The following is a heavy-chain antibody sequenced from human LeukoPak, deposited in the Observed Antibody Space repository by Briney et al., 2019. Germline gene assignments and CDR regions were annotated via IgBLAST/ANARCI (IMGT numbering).Heavy chain of an antibody. CDR3: ARLGAAAGLLPNGY. D-gene: IGHD6-13*01. CDR1: GFTFSSYS. Sequence: GGSLRLSCAASGFTFSSYSMNWVRQAPGKGPEWVSYISSSSSTIYYADSVKSRFTISRDNAKNSLYLQMNSLRDEDTAVYYCARLGAAAGLLPNGYWGQGTLVTVSS. V-gene: IGHV3-48*02. CDR2: ISSSSSTI. J-gene: IGHJ4*02.